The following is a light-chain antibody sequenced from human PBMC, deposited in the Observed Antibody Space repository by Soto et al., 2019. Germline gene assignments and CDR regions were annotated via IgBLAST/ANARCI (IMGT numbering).Light chain of an antibody. Sequence: QSVLTQPASVSGSPGQSITISCTGTGSDVGGYDYVSWYQQHPGKAPKLMIYDVSNRPSGVSNRFSGSKSGNTASLTIAGLQAEDEADYYCGTWDSSLSEVVFGGGTKVTVL. CDR3: GTWDSSLSEVV. CDR1: GSDVGGYDY. V-gene: IGLV2-14*03. J-gene: IGLJ2*01. CDR2: DVS.